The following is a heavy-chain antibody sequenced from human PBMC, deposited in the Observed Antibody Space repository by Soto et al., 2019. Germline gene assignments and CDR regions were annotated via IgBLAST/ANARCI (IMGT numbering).Heavy chain of an antibody. V-gene: IGHV1-2*02. CDR3: SRTHLLDDVGACFDP. J-gene: IGHJ5*02. CDR2: IDPKTGDP. Sequence: ASVKVSCKASGYTFTKNQITWVRRAPGQRLQWMGRIDPKTGDPNFAPTFQGRVTMTRDTSTNTAYLELTRLTSDDTAIYYCSRTHLLDDVGACFDPWGLGTLVTVSS. CDR1: GYTFTKNQ.